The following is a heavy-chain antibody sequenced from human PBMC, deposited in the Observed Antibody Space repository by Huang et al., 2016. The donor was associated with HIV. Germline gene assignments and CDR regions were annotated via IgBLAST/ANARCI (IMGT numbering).Heavy chain of an antibody. V-gene: IGHV1-2*02. CDR2: LNPKNGAT. CDR1: GYTFADYF. CDR3: TRDGVAPDEEFDY. J-gene: IGHJ4*02. D-gene: IGHD5-12*01. Sequence: QVQLVQSGAEVKKPGASVKVSGKPSGYTFADYFIHWGRQAPGQGREGMAWLNPKNGATNYAQKFLGRVTVTGDTSINTAYMEFSGLTSDDTANYYCTRDGVAPDEEFDYWGQGTLIIVSS.